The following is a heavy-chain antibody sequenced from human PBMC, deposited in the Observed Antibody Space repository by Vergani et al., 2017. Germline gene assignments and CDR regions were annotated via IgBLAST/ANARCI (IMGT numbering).Heavy chain of an antibody. J-gene: IGHJ4*02. CDR3: ARAQGFSYNYGSDY. CDR2: IYPGDSDT. D-gene: IGHD3-16*01. Sequence: EVQLVQSGAEVKKPGESLKISCKSSGYNFPIHWIGWVRQMPGKGLEWMGVIYPGDSDTRYNPSFEGQVIISVDKSVSTVYLQWSNLKASDTAMYYCARAQGFSYNYGSDYWGQGSVVTVSS. V-gene: IGHV5-51*01. CDR1: GYNFPIHW.